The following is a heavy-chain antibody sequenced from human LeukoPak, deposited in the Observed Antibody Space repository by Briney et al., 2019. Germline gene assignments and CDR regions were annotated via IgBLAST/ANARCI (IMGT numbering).Heavy chain of an antibody. CDR2: ISSSSSYI. CDR1: GFTFGDYA. Sequence: SGGSLRLSCTGSGFTFGDYAISWVRQAPGKGLEWVSSISSSSSYIYYADSVKGRITISRDNAKNSLYLQMNSLRVEDTAVYYCARDKDVYFDYWGQGTLVTVSS. V-gene: IGHV3-21*01. J-gene: IGHJ4*02. CDR3: ARDKDVYFDY.